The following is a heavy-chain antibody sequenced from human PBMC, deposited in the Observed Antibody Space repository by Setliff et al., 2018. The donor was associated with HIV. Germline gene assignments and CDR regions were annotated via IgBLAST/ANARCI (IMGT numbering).Heavy chain of an antibody. Sequence: GGSLRLSCAASGLTFSSYGMHWVRQAPGKGLEWVAVIWYDGSNKYYADSVKGRFTISRDNSKNTLYLQMNSLKTEDTAVYYCTAALQQQVVRWFDPWGQGTLVTVSS. D-gene: IGHD6-13*01. V-gene: IGHV3-33*01. J-gene: IGHJ5*02. CDR3: TAALQQQVVRWFDP. CDR1: GLTFSSYG. CDR2: IWYDGSNK.